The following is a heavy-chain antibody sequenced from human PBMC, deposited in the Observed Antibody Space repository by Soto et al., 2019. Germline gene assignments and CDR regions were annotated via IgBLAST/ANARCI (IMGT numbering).Heavy chain of an antibody. D-gene: IGHD3-3*01. Sequence: SETLSLTCTVSGAAISSYYWSWIRQPPGKGLEWIGYIYNSGSTEYNPSLKSRVTISVDTSQNQFSLKLSSVTAADTAVYYCVAIWSGFYDYWGQGILVTVSS. CDR1: GAAISSYY. V-gene: IGHV4-59*01. CDR2: IYNSGST. J-gene: IGHJ4*02. CDR3: VAIWSGFYDY.